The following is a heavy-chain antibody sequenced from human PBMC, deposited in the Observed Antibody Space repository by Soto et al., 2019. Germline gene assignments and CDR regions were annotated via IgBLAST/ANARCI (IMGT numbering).Heavy chain of an antibody. Sequence: EVQLLESGGDLVQPGGSLRLSCAASGFTFSSYAMSWVRQAPGKGPEWVSSMSGSGDNTYYADSVKGRFIISRDNSKNTLYLQMSSLRVDDTAVYSCAKGRTYNYANYFDPWGQGTQVTVSS. CDR1: GFTFSSYA. CDR3: AKGRTYNYANYFDP. J-gene: IGHJ5*02. V-gene: IGHV3-23*01. D-gene: IGHD1-1*01. CDR2: MSGSGDNT.